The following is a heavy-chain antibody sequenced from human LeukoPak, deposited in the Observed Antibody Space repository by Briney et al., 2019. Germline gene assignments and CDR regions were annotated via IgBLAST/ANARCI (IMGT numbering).Heavy chain of an antibody. V-gene: IGHV1-2*02. Sequence: ASVKVSCKASGYTFTSYGISWVRQAPGQGLEWMGWINPNSGGANYAQKFQGRVTMTRDTSISTAYMELSRLRSDDTAVYYCARDQDYYGSGFDYWGQGTLVTVSS. CDR1: GYTFTSYG. CDR3: ARDQDYYGSGFDY. D-gene: IGHD3-10*01. CDR2: INPNSGGA. J-gene: IGHJ4*02.